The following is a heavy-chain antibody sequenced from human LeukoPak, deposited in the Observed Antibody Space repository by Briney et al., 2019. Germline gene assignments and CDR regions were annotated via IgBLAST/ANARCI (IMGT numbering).Heavy chain of an antibody. D-gene: IGHD3-10*01. V-gene: IGHV3-23*01. CDR1: GLTFSSYA. J-gene: IGHJ4*02. CDR3: AKRYGEYLFDY. CDR2: ISGSGGST. Sequence: PGGSLRLSCAASGLTFSSYAMSWVRQAPGKGPEWVSSISGSGGSTYYADSVKGRFTISRDNSKNTVYLQMNSLRAEDTAVYYCAKRYGEYLFDYWGQGTLVTVSS.